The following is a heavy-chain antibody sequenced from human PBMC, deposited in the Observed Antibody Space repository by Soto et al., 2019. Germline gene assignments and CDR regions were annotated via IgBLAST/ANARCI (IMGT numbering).Heavy chain of an antibody. CDR1: GYTFTSYY. J-gene: IGHJ6*02. Sequence: ASVKVSCKASGYTFTSYYMHWVRQAPGQGLEWMGIINPSGGSTSYAQKFQGRVTMTRDTSTSTVYMELSSLRSEDTAVYYCARDKDFWSGYYYYYYYGMDVWVQGTTVTVCS. V-gene: IGHV1-46*01. CDR3: ARDKDFWSGYYYYYYYGMDV. D-gene: IGHD3-3*01. CDR2: INPSGGST.